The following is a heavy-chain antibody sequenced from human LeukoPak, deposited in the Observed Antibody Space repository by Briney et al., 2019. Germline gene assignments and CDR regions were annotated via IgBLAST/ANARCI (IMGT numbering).Heavy chain of an antibody. D-gene: IGHD3-22*01. V-gene: IGHV3-48*04. J-gene: IGHJ4*02. Sequence: PGGSLRLSCAGSGFTFSSYSMNWVRQAPGKGLEWVSYISSSGSTIYYADSVKGRFTISRDNAKNSLYLQMNSLRAEDTAVYYCARSDSSGYYSVGSKFDYWGQGTLVTVSS. CDR1: GFTFSSYS. CDR3: ARSDSSGYYSVGSKFDY. CDR2: ISSSGSTI.